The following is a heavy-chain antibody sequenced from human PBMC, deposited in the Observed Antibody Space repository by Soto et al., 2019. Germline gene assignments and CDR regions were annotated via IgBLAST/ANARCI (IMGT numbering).Heavy chain of an antibody. D-gene: IGHD1-1*01. CDR1: GFTFSSYD. Sequence: GGSLRLSCAASGFTFSSYDMHWVRQATGKGLEWVSAIGTAGDTYYPGSVKGRFTISRENAKNSLYLQMNSLRAGDTAVYYCARDGYGMYNGHFDLWGRGTLVTVSS. CDR3: ARDGYGMYNGHFDL. J-gene: IGHJ2*01. CDR2: IGTAGDT. V-gene: IGHV3-13*01.